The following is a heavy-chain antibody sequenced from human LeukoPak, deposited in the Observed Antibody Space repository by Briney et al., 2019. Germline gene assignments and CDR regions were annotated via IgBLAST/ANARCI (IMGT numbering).Heavy chain of an antibody. D-gene: IGHD3-22*01. CDR1: GFTFSSYA. J-gene: IGHJ5*02. V-gene: IGHV3-23*01. CDR3: AKDPRRRYYYDSSGHP. CDR2: ISGSGGST. Sequence: GGSLRLSCAASGFTFSSYAMSWARQAPGKGLEWVSAISGSGGSTYYADSVKGRFTISRDNSKNTLYLQMNSLRAEDTAVYYCAKDPRRRYYYDSSGHPWGQGTLVTVSS.